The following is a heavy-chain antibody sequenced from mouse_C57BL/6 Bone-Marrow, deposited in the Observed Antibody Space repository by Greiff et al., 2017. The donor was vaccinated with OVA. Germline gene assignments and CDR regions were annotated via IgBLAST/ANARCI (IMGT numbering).Heavy chain of an antibody. V-gene: IGHV2-2*01. J-gene: IGHJ1*03. D-gene: IGHD2-2*01. Sequence: VKLMESGPGLVQPSQSLSITCTVSGFSLTSYGVHWVRQSPGKGLEWLGVIWSGGSTDYNAAFISRLSISKDNSKSQVFFKMNSLQADDTAIYYCARKGGYGYDDYFDVWGTGTTVTVSS. CDR1: GFSLTSYG. CDR2: IWSGGST. CDR3: ARKGGYGYDDYFDV.